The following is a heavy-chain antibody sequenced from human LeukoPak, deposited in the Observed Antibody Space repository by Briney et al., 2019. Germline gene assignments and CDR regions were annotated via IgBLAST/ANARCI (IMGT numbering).Heavy chain of an antibody. CDR1: GYSFTGHY. J-gene: IGHJ6*03. CDR3: ARGDYHLYYYYMDV. Sequence: ASVKVSCKASGYSFTGHYMHWVRQAPGQGLEWMGWINPNSGGTNYAQKFQGRVTMTRDTSISTAYMELSRLTSDDTAVYYCARGDYHLYYYYMDVWGRGTTVTISS. D-gene: IGHD4-17*01. CDR2: INPNSGGT. V-gene: IGHV1-2*02.